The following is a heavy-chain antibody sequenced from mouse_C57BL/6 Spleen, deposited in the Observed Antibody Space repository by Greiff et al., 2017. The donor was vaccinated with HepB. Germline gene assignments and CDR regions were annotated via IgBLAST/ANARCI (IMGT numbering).Heavy chain of an antibody. V-gene: IGHV5-12*01. J-gene: IGHJ1*03. Sequence: EVMLVESGGGLVQPGGSLKLSCAASGFTFSDYYMYWVRQTPEKRLEWVAYISNGGGSTYYPDTVKGRFTISRDNAKNTLYLQMSRLKSEDTAMYYCARHRYYYGSSYVGYFDVWGTGTTVTVSS. D-gene: IGHD1-1*01. CDR2: ISNGGGST. CDR3: ARHRYYYGSSYVGYFDV. CDR1: GFTFSDYY.